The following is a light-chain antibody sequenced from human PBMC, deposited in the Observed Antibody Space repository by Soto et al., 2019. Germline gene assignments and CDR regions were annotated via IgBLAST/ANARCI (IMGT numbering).Light chain of an antibody. CDR3: QQYNSYSLT. Sequence: DIQMTQSPSTLSASVGDRVTITCRASQSISSWLAWYQQKPGKAPKLLIYKASNLESGVRSRFTGSGSGTEFTLTISSLQADDFATYYCQQYNSYSLTFGGGTKVDIK. CDR1: QSISSW. J-gene: IGKJ4*01. CDR2: KAS. V-gene: IGKV1-5*03.